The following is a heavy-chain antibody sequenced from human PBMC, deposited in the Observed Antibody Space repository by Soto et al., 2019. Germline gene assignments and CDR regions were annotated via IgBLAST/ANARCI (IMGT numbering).Heavy chain of an antibody. D-gene: IGHD5-18*01. J-gene: IGHJ2*01. V-gene: IGHV4-39*01. CDR3: ARSAIATHWFFDL. CDR2: VYYTGYT. Sequence: SETLSLTCTVSGGPISSSSYYWGWIRQAPGKGLEWLATVYYTGYTYHNPSLKSHVTISVDTSKNQFSLKLTSVTAADTALYYCARSAIATHWFFDLWGRGTLVTVSS. CDR1: GGPISSSSYY.